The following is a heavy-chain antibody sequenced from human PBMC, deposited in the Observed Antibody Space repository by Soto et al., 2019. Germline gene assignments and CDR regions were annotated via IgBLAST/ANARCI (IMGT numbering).Heavy chain of an antibody. CDR2: ISFDGSSK. Sequence: QVQLVESGGGVVQPGRSLRHSCAASGFTFSRYAMHWVRQAPGKGLEWLAVISFDGSSKIYADFVKGRFTISRDSSKSTLYLELRPEDTAVYYCARDGGGSYPDWYFDFWGRGTLVTVSS. J-gene: IGHJ2*01. CDR3: ARDGGGSYPDWYFDF. V-gene: IGHV3-30-3*01. CDR1: GFTFSRYA. D-gene: IGHD1-26*01.